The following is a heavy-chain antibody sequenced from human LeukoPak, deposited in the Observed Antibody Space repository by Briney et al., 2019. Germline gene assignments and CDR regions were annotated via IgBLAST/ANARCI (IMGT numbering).Heavy chain of an antibody. CDR3: ARDHGSYYFDY. J-gene: IGHJ4*02. CDR2: ISSDGSST. V-gene: IGHV3-74*01. CDR1: GFTFSRYW. D-gene: IGHD3-10*01. Sequence: GGSLRLSCVASGFTFSRYWINWVRQAPGKGLVWVSSISSDGSSTSYADSVKGRFTISRDNAKNTLSLQMNSLRAEDTAVYYCARDHGSYYFDYWGQGILVTVSS.